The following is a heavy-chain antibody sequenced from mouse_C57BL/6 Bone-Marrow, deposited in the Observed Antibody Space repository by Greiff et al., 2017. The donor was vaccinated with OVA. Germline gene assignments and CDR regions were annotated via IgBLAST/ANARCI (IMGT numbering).Heavy chain of an antibody. CDR1: GFTFSDYG. J-gene: IGHJ4*01. CDR2: ISSGSSTI. CDR3: ASAVVAYYYAMDY. V-gene: IGHV5-17*01. Sequence: EVKVEESGGGLVKPGGSLKLSCAASGFTFSDYGMHWVRQAPEKGLEWVAYISSGSSTIYYEDTVKGRFTISRDNAKNTLLLQMTSLRSEDTAMYYCASAVVAYYYAMDYWGQGTSVTVSS. D-gene: IGHD1-1*01.